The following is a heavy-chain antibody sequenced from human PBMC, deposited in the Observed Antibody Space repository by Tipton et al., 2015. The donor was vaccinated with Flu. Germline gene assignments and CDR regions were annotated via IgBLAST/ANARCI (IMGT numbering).Heavy chain of an antibody. CDR1: GFTFSTFS. Sequence: SLRLSCAASGFTFSTFSMTWVRQAPGKGLEWVSSISTSSYYINYADSVKGRFTISRDSAKNSLYLQMDDLRAEDTAIYYCARGIGFGELLDYWGQGTLVAVSS. CDR3: ARGIGFGELLDY. J-gene: IGHJ4*02. D-gene: IGHD3-10*01. CDR2: ISTSSYYI. V-gene: IGHV3-21*01.